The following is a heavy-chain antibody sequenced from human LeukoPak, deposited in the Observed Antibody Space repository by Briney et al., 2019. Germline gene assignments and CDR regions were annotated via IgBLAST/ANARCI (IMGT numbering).Heavy chain of an antibody. CDR2: ISGSGGST. J-gene: IGHJ4*02. Sequence: GGSLRLSCAASGFTFSTYAMSWVRQAPGKGLEWVSAISGSGGSTFNADSVKGRFTISGDNAKNSLYLQMNSLRAEDTALYYCAREARYYYGSGSYVTYWGQGTLVTVSS. D-gene: IGHD3-10*01. CDR3: AREARYYYGSGSYVTY. CDR1: GFTFSTYA. V-gene: IGHV3-23*01.